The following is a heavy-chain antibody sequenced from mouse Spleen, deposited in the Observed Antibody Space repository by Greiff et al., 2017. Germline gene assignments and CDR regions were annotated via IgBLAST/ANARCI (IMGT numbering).Heavy chain of an antibody. V-gene: IGHV1-19*01. CDR3: ARRPLYRYEDAMDY. Sequence: EVQLQQSGPELVKPGASVKMSCKASGYTFTDYYMDWVKQSHGESFEWIGRVNPYNGGTSYNQKFKGKATLTVDKSSSTAYMELNSLTSEDSAVYYCARRPLYRYEDAMDYWGQGTSVTVSS. D-gene: IGHD2-14*01. CDR1: GYTFTDYY. J-gene: IGHJ4*01. CDR2: VNPYNGGT.